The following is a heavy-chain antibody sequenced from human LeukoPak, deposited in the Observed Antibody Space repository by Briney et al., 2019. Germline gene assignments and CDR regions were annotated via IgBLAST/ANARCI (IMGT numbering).Heavy chain of an antibody. D-gene: IGHD3-22*01. J-gene: IGHJ4*02. CDR3: ARQVRNSSGYSDY. V-gene: IGHV4-4*02. Sequence: PSETLSLTCAVSGGSISSSYWWSWVRQPPGKGLEWIGEFFHSGSTNYNPSLKSRVTISVDTSKNQFSLKLSSVTAADTAVYYCARQVRNSSGYSDYWGQGTLVTVSS. CDR2: FFHSGST. CDR1: GGSISSSYW.